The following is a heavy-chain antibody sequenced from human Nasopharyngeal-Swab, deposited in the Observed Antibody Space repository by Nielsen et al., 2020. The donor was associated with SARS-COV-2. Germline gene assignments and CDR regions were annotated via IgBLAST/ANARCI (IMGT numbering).Heavy chain of an antibody. D-gene: IGHD6-6*01. J-gene: IGHJ4*02. Sequence: GGSLSLSCAASGFTVSNYGMHWVRQAPGKGLEWVAHISYDGGTEYYADSVKGRFTISRDNSRNTLSLQMHSLRAEDTAVYYCTRDDGQLGDYWGQGTLVTVSS. CDR3: TRDDGQLGDY. CDR1: GFTVSNYG. CDR2: ISYDGGTE. V-gene: IGHV3-30*03.